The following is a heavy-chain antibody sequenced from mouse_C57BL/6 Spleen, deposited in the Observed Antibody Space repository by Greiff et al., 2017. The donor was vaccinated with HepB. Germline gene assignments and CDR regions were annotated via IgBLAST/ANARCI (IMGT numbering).Heavy chain of an antibody. D-gene: IGHD1-1*01. CDR2: IDPSDSYT. Sequence: LQQPGAELVKPGASVKLSCKASGYTFTSYWMQWVKQRPGQGLEWIGEIDPSDSYTNYNQKFKGKATLTVDTSSSTAYMQLSSLTSEDSAVYYCARWGYYGSSYNYFDYWGQGTTLTVSS. J-gene: IGHJ2*01. CDR3: ARWGYYGSSYNYFDY. CDR1: GYTFTSYW. V-gene: IGHV1-50*01.